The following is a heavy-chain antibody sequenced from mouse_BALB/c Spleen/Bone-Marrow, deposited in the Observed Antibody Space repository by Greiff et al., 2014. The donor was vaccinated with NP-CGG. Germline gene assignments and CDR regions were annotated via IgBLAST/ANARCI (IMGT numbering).Heavy chain of an antibody. V-gene: IGHV14-3*02. CDR2: IDPANGNT. D-gene: IGHD1-2*01. Sequence: EVKVVESGAELVKPGASVKLSCTASGFNIKDTYMHWVKQRPERGLEWIGRIDPANGNTKYDPKFQGKATITADTSSNTAYLQLSSPTSEDTAVYYCARTAPENFDYWGQGTTLTVSS. CDR1: GFNIKDTY. J-gene: IGHJ2*01. CDR3: ARTAPENFDY.